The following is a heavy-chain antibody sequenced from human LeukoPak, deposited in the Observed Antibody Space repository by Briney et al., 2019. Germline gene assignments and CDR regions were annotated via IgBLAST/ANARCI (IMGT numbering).Heavy chain of an antibody. CDR1: GFSFSSYA. D-gene: IGHD3-16*02. J-gene: IGHJ4*02. V-gene: IGHV3-23*01. Sequence: QPGGSLRLSFPAPGFSFSSYAMRSVRQAPGRGLEWVSAISGSGGSPYYADAVQGRFTISRDNAKSPVFLQMNSLRVEDTAVYLCVRRHCEFYLYDRQFDFRGQGILVTVSS. CDR2: ISGSGGSP. CDR3: VRRHCEFYLYDRQFDF.